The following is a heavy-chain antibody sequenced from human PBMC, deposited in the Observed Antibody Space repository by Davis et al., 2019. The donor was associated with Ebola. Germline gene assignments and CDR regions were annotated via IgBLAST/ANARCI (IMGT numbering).Heavy chain of an antibody. CDR1: GYTFTSYD. V-gene: IGHV1-8*03. J-gene: IGHJ3*02. D-gene: IGHD2-8*02. CDR3: ARARGGTEYDAFDI. CDR2: MNPNSGNT. Sequence: ASVQVSCKASGYTFTSYDINWVRQATGQGLEWMGWMNPNSGNTGYAQKFQGRVTITRNTSISTAYMELSSLRSEDTAVYYCARARGGTEYDAFDIWGQGTMVTVSS.